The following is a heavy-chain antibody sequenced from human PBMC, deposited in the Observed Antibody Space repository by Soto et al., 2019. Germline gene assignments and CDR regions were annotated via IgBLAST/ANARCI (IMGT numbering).Heavy chain of an antibody. J-gene: IGHJ6*02. D-gene: IGHD4-4*01. Sequence: GGSLRLSCAASGFTFSTYPMNWVRQAPGKGLEWVSGISGSGISTYYADSVKGRFTISRDNSKNTVFLQMNSLRAEDTAVYYCAKPPVITASFYYYDMDVWGQGTTVTVSS. CDR3: AKPPVITASFYYYDMDV. CDR1: GFTFSTYP. V-gene: IGHV3-23*01. CDR2: ISGSGIST.